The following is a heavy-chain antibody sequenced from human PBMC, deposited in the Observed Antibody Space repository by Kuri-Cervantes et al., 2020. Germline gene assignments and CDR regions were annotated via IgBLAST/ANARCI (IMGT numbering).Heavy chain of an antibody. Sequence: GGSLRLSCAASGFTFSSYEMNWVRQAPGKGLEWVSYISSSGSTIYYADSVKGRFTISRDNAKNSLYLQMNSLRAEDTAVYYCARQELGYCSGGSCYSGGTLFDYWGQGTLVTVSS. CDR1: GFTFSSYE. J-gene: IGHJ4*02. D-gene: IGHD2-15*01. CDR2: ISSSGSTI. CDR3: ARQELGYCSGGSCYSGGTLFDY. V-gene: IGHV3-48*03.